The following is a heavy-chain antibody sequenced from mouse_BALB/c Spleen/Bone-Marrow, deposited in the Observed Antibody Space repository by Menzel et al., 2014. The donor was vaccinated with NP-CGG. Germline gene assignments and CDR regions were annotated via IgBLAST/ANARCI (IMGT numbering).Heavy chain of an antibody. J-gene: IGHJ3*01. Sequence: EVQLQHSGAELVKPGASVKLSCTASGFNIXDTYMHWVKQRPEQGLEWTGRIDPANGNTKYDPKFQGKATITADTSSNTDYLELTRLTSVGTAVYYCAFYFYGSSGVAYWGPETLVTVSA. D-gene: IGHD1-1*01. CDR3: AFYFYGSSGVAY. V-gene: IGHV14-3*02. CDR1: GFNIXDTY. CDR2: IDPANGNT.